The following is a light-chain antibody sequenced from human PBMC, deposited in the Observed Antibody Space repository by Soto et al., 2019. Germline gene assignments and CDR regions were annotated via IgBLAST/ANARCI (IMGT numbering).Light chain of an antibody. Sequence: EIVLTQSPATLSLSPGERATLSCRASQSLSSNLAWYQQKPGQAPRLLIYGASTRVTGIPARFSGSGSGTEFTLTISSLQSEDFAIYYCQQYNNWPPITFGQGTKVDIK. CDR3: QQYNNWPPIT. V-gene: IGKV3-15*01. J-gene: IGKJ1*01. CDR2: GAS. CDR1: QSLSSN.